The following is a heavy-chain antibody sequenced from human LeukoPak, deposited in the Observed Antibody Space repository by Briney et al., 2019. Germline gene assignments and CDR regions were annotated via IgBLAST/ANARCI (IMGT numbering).Heavy chain of an antibody. CDR2: ISDGSRDT. CDR3: TTRLRNHFDY. Sequence: PGGSLRLSCATSGFTFTSFTMNWVRQSPGKGREWVSTISDGSRDTHYAGSVKGRFTISRDDSQNTLYLQMNSLSAEDTALYYCTTRLRNHFDYWGLGTQVTVSS. J-gene: IGHJ4*02. D-gene: IGHD5-12*01. V-gene: IGHV3-23*01. CDR1: GFTFTSFT.